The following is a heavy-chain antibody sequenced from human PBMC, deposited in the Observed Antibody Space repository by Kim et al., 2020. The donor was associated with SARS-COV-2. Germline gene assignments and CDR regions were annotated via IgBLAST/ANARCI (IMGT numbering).Heavy chain of an antibody. J-gene: IGHJ4*02. D-gene: IGHD4-17*01. CDR3: ARAYGGNSGFGDY. Sequence: ASVKVSCKASGYTFTSYYIHWVRQAPGQGLEWMGIINPADYSTSYAQKFQGRVTMSTDTSTSTVYMYLNSLRSEDTAVYYCARAYGGNSGFGDYWGQGTLVTVSS. CDR2: INPADYST. V-gene: IGHV1-46*01. CDR1: GYTFTSYY.